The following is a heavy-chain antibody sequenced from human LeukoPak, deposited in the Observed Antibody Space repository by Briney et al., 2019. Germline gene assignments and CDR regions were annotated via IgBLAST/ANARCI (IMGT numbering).Heavy chain of an antibody. CDR3: ARWSFSYYYGMDV. CDR1: GGSISSYY. CDR2: IYHSGST. J-gene: IGHJ6*02. V-gene: IGHV4-59*08. Sequence: SETLSLTCTVSGGSISSYYWSWIRQPPGKGLEWIGYIYHSGSTNYNPSLKSRVTISVDTSKNQFSLKLSSVTAADTAVYYCARWSFSYYYGMDVWVQGTTVTVSS. D-gene: IGHD3-10*01.